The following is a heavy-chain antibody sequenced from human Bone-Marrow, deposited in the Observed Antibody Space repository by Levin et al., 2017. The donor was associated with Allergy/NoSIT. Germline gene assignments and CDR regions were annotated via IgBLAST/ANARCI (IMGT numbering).Heavy chain of an antibody. CDR2: IHGSGDT. V-gene: IGHV4-59*01. CDR3: ARVVRGAITLNWFDP. Sequence: SETLSLTCDVSGVAISNYYWTWIRQPPGKGLEWIGYIHGSGDTNYNPSLRRRVTISVDTSKNQFSLLLTSVTAADTAGYYCARVVRGAITLNWFDPWGQGSLVTVSS. J-gene: IGHJ5*02. CDR1: GVAISNYY. D-gene: IGHD3-10*01.